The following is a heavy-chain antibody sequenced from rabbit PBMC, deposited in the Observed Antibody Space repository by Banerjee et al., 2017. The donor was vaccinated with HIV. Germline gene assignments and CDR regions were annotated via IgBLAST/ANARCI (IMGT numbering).Heavy chain of an antibody. J-gene: IGHJ6*01. CDR3: ARVVNPDGYGDL. D-gene: IGHD6-1*01. V-gene: IGHV1S40*01. CDR2: INAITGKA. Sequence: QSLEESGGDLVKPGASLTLTCTASGFSFSDSYWICWVRQAPGKGLEWIACINAITGKAVYANWAKGRSTFSKTSSTTVTLQMTSLTAADTATYFCARVVNPDGYGDLWGQGTLVTVS. CDR1: GFSFSDSYW.